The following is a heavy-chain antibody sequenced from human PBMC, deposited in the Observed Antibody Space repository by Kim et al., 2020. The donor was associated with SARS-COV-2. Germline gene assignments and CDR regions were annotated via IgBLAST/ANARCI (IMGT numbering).Heavy chain of an antibody. Sequence: GGSLRLSCAASGFTFSSYAMHWVRQAPGKGLEWVALISYDGSNKYYADSVKGRFTISRDNSKNTLYLQMNSLRPEDTAVYYCAREPRDFWSGENQYYFDYWGQGTLVTASS. J-gene: IGHJ4*02. CDR2: ISYDGSNK. V-gene: IGHV3-30-3*01. CDR1: GFTFSSYA. CDR3: AREPRDFWSGENQYYFDY. D-gene: IGHD3-3*01.